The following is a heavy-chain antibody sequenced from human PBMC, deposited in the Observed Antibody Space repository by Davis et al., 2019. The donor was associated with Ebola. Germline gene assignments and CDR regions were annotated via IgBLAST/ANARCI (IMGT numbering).Heavy chain of an antibody. CDR3: ARHVTSHWDYYGMDV. CDR2: IYYSGST. D-gene: IGHD2-2*01. CDR1: GGSISSYY. Sequence: SETLSLACTVSGGSISSYYWSWIRQPPGKGLEWIGYIYYSGSTNYNPSLKSRVTISVDTSKNQFSLKLSSVTAADTAVYYCARHVTSHWDYYGMDVWGQGITVTVSS. J-gene: IGHJ6*02. V-gene: IGHV4-59*08.